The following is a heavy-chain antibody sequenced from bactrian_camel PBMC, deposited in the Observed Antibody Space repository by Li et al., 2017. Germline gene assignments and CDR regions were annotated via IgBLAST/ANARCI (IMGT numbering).Heavy chain of an antibody. CDR3: AAGRTESIGLRWWRAPAFDH. D-gene: IGHD7*01. J-gene: IGHJ4*01. CDR1: RYPSAAYC. V-gene: IGHV3-3*01. Sequence: HVQLVESGGGSVEAGGSLTLSCVASRYPSAAYCMAWFRQAPGNEREMVATLWDDEGRRSARDYTDSVKGRFTISQANANYTVYLQMNDLKEEDSAMYYCAAGRTESIGLRWWRAPAFDHWGQGTQVTVS. CDR2: LWDDEGRR.